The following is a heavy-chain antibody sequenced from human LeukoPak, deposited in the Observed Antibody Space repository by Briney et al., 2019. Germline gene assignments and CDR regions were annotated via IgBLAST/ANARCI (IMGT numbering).Heavy chain of an antibody. D-gene: IGHD5-18*01. CDR2: INAYNGNT. CDR3: ARDRNFGYSYGPYFDY. J-gene: IGHJ4*02. Sequence: ASVKVPCKASGYTFGNYGVTWVRQAPGQGLEWMGRINAYNGNTDYAQKFQGRVTLTKDTSTNTAYMELRSLRSDDTAVYFCARDRNFGYSYGPYFDYWGQGTLVTVSS. CDR1: GYTFGNYG. V-gene: IGHV1-18*01.